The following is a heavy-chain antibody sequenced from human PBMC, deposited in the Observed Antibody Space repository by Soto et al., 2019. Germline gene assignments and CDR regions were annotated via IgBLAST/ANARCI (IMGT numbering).Heavy chain of an antibody. J-gene: IGHJ5*02. V-gene: IGHV1-46*01. CDR1: GYTFTSYY. Sequence: ASVKVSCKASGYTFTSYYMNWVRQAPGQGLEWLGIINPSGGYTTYAQRFLGRVTMTSDTSTSTAYMELRSLRSDDTAVYDCARTTVTTWWFDPWGKGTLVTVAS. CDR3: ARTTVTTWWFDP. CDR2: INPSGGYT. D-gene: IGHD4-17*01.